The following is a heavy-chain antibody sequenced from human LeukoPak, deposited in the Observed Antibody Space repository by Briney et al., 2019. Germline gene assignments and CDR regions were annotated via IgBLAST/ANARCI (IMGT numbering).Heavy chain of an antibody. V-gene: IGHV4-34*01. Sequence: SETLSLTCAVYGGSFSGYYWSWIRQPPGKGLEWIGEINHSGSTNYNPSLKSRVTISVDTSKNQFSLKLSSVTAADTAVYYCARDLSWEPIRIWGQGTLVTVSS. CDR2: INHSGST. CDR1: GGSFSGYY. D-gene: IGHD1-26*01. J-gene: IGHJ4*02. CDR3: ARDLSWEPIRI.